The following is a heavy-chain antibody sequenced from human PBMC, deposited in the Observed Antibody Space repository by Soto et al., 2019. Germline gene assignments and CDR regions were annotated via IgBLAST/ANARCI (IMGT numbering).Heavy chain of an antibody. Sequence: GGSLRLSCTGSGFIFKDYAMTWVRQGPGKGLEWVSTMSESGDVISYRDSVKGRFTMSRDMSNSTLYLEMNGLRAEDTAMYYCAKKLYSGTYYDLESWGPGTLVTVSS. CDR2: MSESGDVI. J-gene: IGHJ1*01. D-gene: IGHD1-26*01. CDR1: GFIFKDYA. V-gene: IGHV3-23*01. CDR3: AKKLYSGTYYDLES.